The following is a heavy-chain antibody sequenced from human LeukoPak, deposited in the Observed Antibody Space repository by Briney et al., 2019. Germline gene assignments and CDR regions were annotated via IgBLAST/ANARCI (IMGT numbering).Heavy chain of an antibody. V-gene: IGHV3-9*01. D-gene: IGHD3-3*01. CDR1: GFTFDDYA. CDR3: ARSGDFWSGPKLPY. J-gene: IGHJ4*02. CDR2: ISWNSGSI. Sequence: GGSLRLSCAASGFTFDDYAMHWVRQAPGKGLEWVSGISWNSGSIGYADSVKGRFTISRDNAKNSLYLQMNSLRAEDTAVYYCARSGDFWSGPKLPYWGQGTLVTVSS.